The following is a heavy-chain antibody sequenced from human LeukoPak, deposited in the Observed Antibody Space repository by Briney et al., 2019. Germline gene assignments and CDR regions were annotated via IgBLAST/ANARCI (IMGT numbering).Heavy chain of an antibody. V-gene: IGHV4-30-4*01. CDR3: ARAPGWLYFDY. D-gene: IGHD5-12*01. J-gene: IGHJ4*02. Sequence: SQTLSLTCTVSGGSISSGDYYWSWIRQPPGKGLEWIRYIYYSGSTYYNPSLKSRVTISVDTSKNQFSLKLSSVTAADTAVYYCARAPGWLYFDYWGQGTLVTVSS. CDR2: IYYSGST. CDR1: GGSISSGDYY.